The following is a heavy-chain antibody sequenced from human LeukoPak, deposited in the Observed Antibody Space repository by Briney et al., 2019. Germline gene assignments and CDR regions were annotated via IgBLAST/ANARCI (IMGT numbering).Heavy chain of an antibody. V-gene: IGHV3-48*01. J-gene: IGHJ5*02. CDR2: ISSGSGTI. D-gene: IGHD3-10*01. CDR3: ARDSAKSRITMIRGNWFDL. Sequence: GGSLRLSCAASGFTFSTSGMNWVRQAPGKGLEWISYISSGSGTIYYADSVKGRFTISRDNSKNTLYLQMNSLKTEDTAVYYCARDSAKSRITMIRGNWFDLWGQGTLVTVSS. CDR1: GFTFSTSG.